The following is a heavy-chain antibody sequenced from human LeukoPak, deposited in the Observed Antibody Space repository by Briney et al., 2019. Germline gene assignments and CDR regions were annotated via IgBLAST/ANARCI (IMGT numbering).Heavy chain of an antibody. J-gene: IGHJ3*02. V-gene: IGHV1-69*13. CDR3: ARVGSSSLNHAFDI. D-gene: IGHD6-6*01. Sequence: GASVKVSCKASGGTFSSYAISWVRQAPGQGLEWMGGIIPIFGTANYAQKFQGRVTITADESTSTAYMELSSLRSEDTAVYYCARVGSSSLNHAFDIWGQGTMVTVSS. CDR2: IIPIFGTA. CDR1: GGTFSSYA.